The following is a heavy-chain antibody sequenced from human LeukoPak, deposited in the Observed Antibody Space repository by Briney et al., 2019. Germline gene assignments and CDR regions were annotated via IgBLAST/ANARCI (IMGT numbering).Heavy chain of an antibody. Sequence: SETLSLTCTVSGVSISGYYWSWIRQPPGKGLEWIGYMYYSGSTKYNPSLKSRVTISVDTSKNQFSLKLNYVTAADTAVYYCAKGGPEASAGLTWFDPWGQGTRVTVSS. J-gene: IGHJ5*02. D-gene: IGHD1-14*01. CDR3: AKGGPEASAGLTWFDP. CDR2: MYYSGST. V-gene: IGHV4-59*01. CDR1: GVSISGYY.